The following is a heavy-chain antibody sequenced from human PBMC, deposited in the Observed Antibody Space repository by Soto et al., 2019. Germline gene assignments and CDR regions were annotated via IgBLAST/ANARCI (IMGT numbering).Heavy chain of an antibody. V-gene: IGHV4-34*01. Sequence: TLSLTCAVYGGSFSGYYWSWIRQPPGKGLEWIGEINHSGSTNYNPSLKSRVTISVDTSKNQFSLKLSSVTAADTAVYYCARGRPVLMVYARSHYYYGMDVWGQGNTVTV. CDR1: GGSFSGYY. CDR2: INHSGST. D-gene: IGHD2-8*01. J-gene: IGHJ6*02. CDR3: ARGRPVLMVYARSHYYYGMDV.